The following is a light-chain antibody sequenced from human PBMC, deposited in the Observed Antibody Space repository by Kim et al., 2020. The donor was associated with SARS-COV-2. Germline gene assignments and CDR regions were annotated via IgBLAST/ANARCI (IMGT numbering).Light chain of an antibody. Sequence: SPGGRATLSCRASQSVSSSKLAWYQQRPGQAPRLLIYSASYRATGIADRFSGSGSGTDFTLTISRLEPEDFAVYHCQQYDTFPWTFGQGTKVDIK. V-gene: IGKV3-20*01. CDR1: QSVSSSK. CDR3: QQYDTFPWT. CDR2: SAS. J-gene: IGKJ1*01.